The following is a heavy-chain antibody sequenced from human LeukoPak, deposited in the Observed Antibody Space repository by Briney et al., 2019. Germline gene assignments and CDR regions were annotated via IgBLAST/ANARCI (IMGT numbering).Heavy chain of an antibody. CDR2: IFPSGGEI. Sequence: GGSLRLSCAASGFTFSTFAMIWVRQPPGKGLEWVSSIFPSGGEIHYADSVRGRFTISRENSKSTLSLQMNSLRAEDTAIYYCATYRQVLLPFESWGQGTLVTVSS. CDR1: GFTFSTFA. V-gene: IGHV3-23*01. J-gene: IGHJ4*02. CDR3: ATYRQVLLPFES. D-gene: IGHD2-8*02.